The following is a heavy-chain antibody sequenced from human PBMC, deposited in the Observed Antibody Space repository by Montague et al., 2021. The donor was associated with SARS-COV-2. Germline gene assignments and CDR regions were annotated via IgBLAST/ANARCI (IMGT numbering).Heavy chain of an antibody. CDR3: ARRTYDILTGYDYGMDV. CDR1: GFSLSTSGMC. V-gene: IGHV2-70*11. J-gene: IGHJ6*02. CDR2: IDWDDDK. D-gene: IGHD3-9*01. Sequence: PALVKPTQTLTLTCTFSGFSLSTSGMCVSWIRQPPGKALESLARIDWDDDKYYSTSLKTRLTISKDTSKNQVVLTMTNMDPVDTATYYCARRTYDILTGYDYGMDVWGQGTTVTVSS.